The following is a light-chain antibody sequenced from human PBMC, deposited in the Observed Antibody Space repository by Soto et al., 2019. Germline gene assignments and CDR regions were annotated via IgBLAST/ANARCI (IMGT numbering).Light chain of an antibody. CDR2: DAS. CDR1: QSISTW. J-gene: IGKJ1*01. Sequence: DIQMTQSPSTLSASVGDRVTITCRASQSISTWLAWYQQKPGKAPKLLIYDASNLESGVPSRCSGSGSGTEFTLPIRSLQPDHLATYYCQQYNSFWTFCQGTKVEIK. V-gene: IGKV1-5*01. CDR3: QQYNSFWT.